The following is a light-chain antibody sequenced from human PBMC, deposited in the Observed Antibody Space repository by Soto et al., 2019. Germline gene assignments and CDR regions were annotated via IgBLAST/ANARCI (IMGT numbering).Light chain of an antibody. CDR2: GAS. V-gene: IGKV3-15*01. CDR3: QQYGSSPIT. CDR1: QSVSSN. J-gene: IGKJ5*01. Sequence: EIVMTQSPATLSVSPGERATLSCRASQSVSSNLAWYQQKPGQAPRLLIYGASTRATGIPARFSGSGSGTDFTLTISRLEPEDFAVCYCQQYGSSPITFGQGIRLENK.